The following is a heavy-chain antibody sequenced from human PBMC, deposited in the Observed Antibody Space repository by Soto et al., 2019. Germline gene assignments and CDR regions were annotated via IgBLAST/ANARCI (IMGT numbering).Heavy chain of an antibody. J-gene: IGHJ4*02. CDR3: ARSPRSSPYFDS. V-gene: IGHV5-51*01. CDR2: IYPGDYET. CDR1: GYTFSNFW. Sequence: GESLKISCQCSGYTFSNFWIAWVRQLPGKGLEWMGIIYPGDYETRYSPSFHGKVTISADRSIGTAYLQWSSLEASDSAFYFCARSPRSSPYFDSWGQGALVTVSS. D-gene: IGHD6-13*01.